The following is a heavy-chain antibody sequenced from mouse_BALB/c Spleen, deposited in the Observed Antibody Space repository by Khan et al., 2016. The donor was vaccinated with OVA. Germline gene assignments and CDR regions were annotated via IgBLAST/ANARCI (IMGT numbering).Heavy chain of an antibody. D-gene: IGHD2-13*01. V-gene: IGHV1-69*02. CDR3: TRGDPGNFEY. Sequence: VQLKQSGAELVRPGASVKLSCKASGYTFTNYWINWVKQRPGQGLEWIGNIYPSDSYTNYNQKFKDKATLTVDKSSSTAYMQLSSPTSEDSAVYYCTRGDPGNFEYWGQGTTLTVSS. J-gene: IGHJ2*01. CDR2: IYPSDSYT. CDR1: GYTFTNYW.